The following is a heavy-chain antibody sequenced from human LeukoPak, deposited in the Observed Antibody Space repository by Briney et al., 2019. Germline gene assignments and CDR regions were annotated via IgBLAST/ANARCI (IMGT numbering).Heavy chain of an antibody. J-gene: IGHJ4*02. CDR1: GGSISSYY. D-gene: IGHD3-22*01. CDR2: VYYSGST. Sequence: PSETLSLTCTVSGGSISSYYWSWIRQPPGKGLEWIGYVYYSGSTNYNPSLKSRVTISVDTSKNQFSLKLSSVTAADAAMYYCARLYYDSSGQYYFDYWGQGTLVTVSS. V-gene: IGHV4-59*01. CDR3: ARLYYDSSGQYYFDY.